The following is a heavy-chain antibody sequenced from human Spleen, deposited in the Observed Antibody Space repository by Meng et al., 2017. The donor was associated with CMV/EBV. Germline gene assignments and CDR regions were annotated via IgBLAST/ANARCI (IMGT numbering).Heavy chain of an antibody. CDR3: ATKANYYGSGSYHFDH. Sequence: ASVKVSCQVSGYTLTELSMHWVRQAPGKGLEWMGGFDPEDGETIYAQKFQGRVTMTEDTSTDTAYMELSRLISDDTAVYYCATKANYYGSGSYHFDHWGQGTLVTVSS. CDR2: FDPEDGET. CDR1: GYTLTELS. J-gene: IGHJ4*02. V-gene: IGHV1-24*01. D-gene: IGHD3-10*01.